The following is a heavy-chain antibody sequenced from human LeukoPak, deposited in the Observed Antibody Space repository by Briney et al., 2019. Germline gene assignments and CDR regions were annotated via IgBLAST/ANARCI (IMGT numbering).Heavy chain of an antibody. J-gene: IGHJ4*02. Sequence: GRSLRLSCAASGFTFSSYGMHWVRQAPGKGLEWVAVVWYDGSNKYYADSVKGRFTISRDNSKNTLDLQMNSLRAEDTAVYYCARDRSYDFWSGYSTPDYWGQGTLVTVSS. V-gene: IGHV3-33*01. D-gene: IGHD3-3*01. CDR3: ARDRSYDFWSGYSTPDY. CDR2: VWYDGSNK. CDR1: GFTFSSYG.